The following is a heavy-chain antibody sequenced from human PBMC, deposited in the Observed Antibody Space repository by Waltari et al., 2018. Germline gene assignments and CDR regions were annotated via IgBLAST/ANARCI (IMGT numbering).Heavy chain of an antibody. D-gene: IGHD4-17*01. CDR3: ARGQTTVVTPFYYYMDV. Sequence: VQLVQSGAEVTKPGASVQVSGQSSGSTFTTSAIHWVCPAPGQRLEWMGWINAGNGNTKYSQEFQGRVTITRDTSASTAYMELSSLRSEDMAVYYCARGQTTVVTPFYYYMDVWGKGTTVTVSS. J-gene: IGHJ6*03. CDR1: GSTFTTSA. CDR2: INAGNGNT. V-gene: IGHV1-3*03.